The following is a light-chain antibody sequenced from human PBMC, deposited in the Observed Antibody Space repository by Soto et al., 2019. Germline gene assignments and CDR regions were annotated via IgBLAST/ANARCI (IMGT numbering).Light chain of an antibody. Sequence: EIGMTQSPATLSVSPGERATLSCRASRTVGSNLAWYQQKLGQAPRLLIYVASTRATGIPARFSGSGSGTEFNLTISSLRSEDSAIYFCQQYNNWPPDRTFGQGTKVEIK. CDR2: VAS. CDR1: RTVGSN. CDR3: QQYNNWPPDRT. V-gene: IGKV3-15*01. J-gene: IGKJ1*01.